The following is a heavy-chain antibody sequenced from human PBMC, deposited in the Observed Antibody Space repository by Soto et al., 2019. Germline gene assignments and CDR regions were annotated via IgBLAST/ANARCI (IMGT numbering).Heavy chain of an antibody. CDR2: INPNSGGT. Sequence: QVQLVQSGAEVKKPGASVKVSCKVSGYTFTGYYMHWVRQAPGQGLEWMGWINPNSGGTNYAQKFQGWVTMTRDTSISTAYMELSRLRSDDTAVYYCARSYDFWSVNWFDPWGQGTLVTVSS. CDR3: ARSYDFWSVNWFDP. J-gene: IGHJ5*02. V-gene: IGHV1-2*04. D-gene: IGHD3-3*01. CDR1: GYTFTGYY.